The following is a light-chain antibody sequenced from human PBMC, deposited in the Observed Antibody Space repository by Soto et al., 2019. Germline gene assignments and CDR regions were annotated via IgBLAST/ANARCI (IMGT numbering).Light chain of an antibody. J-gene: IGKJ1*01. CDR2: DAS. CDR3: QQYDNWPGWT. CDR1: QSINRH. V-gene: IGKV3D-15*01. Sequence: EVVLTQSPATLSLSPGERATLSCRASQSINRHLAWYRQKPGQAXRLLVYDASNRATGIPARFSGSGFGTEFILTISGLQSEDFAFYHGQQYDNWPGWTFGQGTKGDIK.